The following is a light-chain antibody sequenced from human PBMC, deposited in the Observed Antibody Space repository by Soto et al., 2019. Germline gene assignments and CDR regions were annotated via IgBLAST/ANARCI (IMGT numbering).Light chain of an antibody. Sequence: IQLTQSPSSLSASVGDRVTITCRASQGISSYLAWYQQKPGKAPKLLIYAASTLQSGVPSRFSGSGSGTDFTLTISSLQPEDFATYYGQQLNSYPRPFGQGTKVEIK. V-gene: IGKV1-9*01. CDR2: AAS. CDR1: QGISSY. J-gene: IGKJ1*01. CDR3: QQLNSYPRP.